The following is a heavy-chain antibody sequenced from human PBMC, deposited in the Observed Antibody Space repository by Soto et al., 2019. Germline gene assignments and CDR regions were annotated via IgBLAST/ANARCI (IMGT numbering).Heavy chain of an antibody. CDR3: ARVFPHCYSDF. CDR1: GGSTSNNY. CDR2: IHYTGTT. J-gene: IGHJ4*02. V-gene: IGHV4-59*01. D-gene: IGHD2-15*01. Sequence: QVHLQESGPGLVKPSETLSLTCIVSGGSTSNNYWSWIRQPPGKGLEWIGYIHYTGTTKYNPSLKSRGIIPVDTSKNQFSLKLTSMTPGDTAIYYCARVFPHCYSDFWGQGILVTVSS.